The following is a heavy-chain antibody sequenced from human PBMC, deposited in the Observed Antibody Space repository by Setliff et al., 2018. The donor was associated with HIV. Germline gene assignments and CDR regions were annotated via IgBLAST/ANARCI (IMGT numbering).Heavy chain of an antibody. CDR1: GGSISSGSYY. CDR2: IYTTGST. V-gene: IGHV4-61*09. CDR3: ARDLRITLFGGDVYYYYGMDV. D-gene: IGHD3-3*01. Sequence: PSETLSLTCTVSGGSISSGSYYWSWIRQPAGKGLEWIGHIYTTGSTNYNPSVKSRVTILVDTSKNQFSLKLRSLTAADTAVYYCARDLRITLFGGDVYYYYGMDVWGQGTTVTVSS. J-gene: IGHJ6*02.